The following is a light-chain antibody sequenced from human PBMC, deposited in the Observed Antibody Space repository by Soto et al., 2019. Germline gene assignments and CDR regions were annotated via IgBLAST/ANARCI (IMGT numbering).Light chain of an antibody. CDR3: QQYGSSPWT. V-gene: IGKV3-20*01. CDR1: QSVRSSY. CDR2: GAS. Sequence: EMVLTQSPGTLSLSPVERATLSCSASQSVRSSYLAWYQQKPGQAPRLLIYGASSRATGIPDRFSGSGSGTDFTLTINRLEPEDFAVYYCQQYGSSPWTFGQGTKVDI. J-gene: IGKJ1*01.